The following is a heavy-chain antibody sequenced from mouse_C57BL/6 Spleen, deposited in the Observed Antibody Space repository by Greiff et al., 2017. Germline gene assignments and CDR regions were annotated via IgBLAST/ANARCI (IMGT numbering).Heavy chain of an antibody. Sequence: VQLQQSGTVLARPGASVKMSCKTSGYTFTSYWMQWVNQRPGKGLEWIGAIYPGNSDTSYNQKFKGKATLTAVTSASTAYMELSSLTDEDSAVYYCTRVGDYVGNWGQGTLVTVSA. V-gene: IGHV1-5*01. CDR3: TRVGDYVGN. CDR2: IYPGNSDT. J-gene: IGHJ3*01. D-gene: IGHD2-4*01. CDR1: GYTFTSYW.